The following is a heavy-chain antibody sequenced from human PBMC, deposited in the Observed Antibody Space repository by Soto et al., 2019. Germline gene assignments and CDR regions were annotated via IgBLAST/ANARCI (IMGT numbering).Heavy chain of an antibody. Sequence: GGSLRLSCAASGFTFSSYAMHWVRQAPGKGLEWVAVISYDGSNKYYADSVKGRFTISRDNSKNTLYLQMNSLRDGDTAVYYCARRITMVRGPYYYYGMDVWGQGTTVTVSS. CDR1: GFTFSSYA. D-gene: IGHD3-10*01. CDR2: ISYDGSNK. CDR3: ARRITMVRGPYYYYGMDV. V-gene: IGHV3-30-3*01. J-gene: IGHJ6*02.